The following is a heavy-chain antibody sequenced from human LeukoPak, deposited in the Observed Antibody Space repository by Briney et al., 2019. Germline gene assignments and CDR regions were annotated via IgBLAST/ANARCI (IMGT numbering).Heavy chain of an antibody. CDR2: IYTSGNT. CDR3: ARVPRIAILGNYYYYMDV. Sequence: PSETLSLTCTVSGGSISSYYWSWIRQPAGKGLEWIGRIYTSGNTNYNPSLKSRVTMSVDTSKSQFSLKLSSVTAADTAVYYCARVPRIAILGNYYYYMDVWGKGTTVTVSS. D-gene: IGHD3-3*01. J-gene: IGHJ6*03. CDR1: GGSISSYY. V-gene: IGHV4-4*07.